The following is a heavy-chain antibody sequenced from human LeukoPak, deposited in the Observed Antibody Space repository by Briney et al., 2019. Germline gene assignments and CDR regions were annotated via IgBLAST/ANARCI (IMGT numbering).Heavy chain of an antibody. CDR1: GGSISSYY. V-gene: IGHV4-59*08. CDR3: ARHGGYSLGCNY. J-gene: IGHJ4*02. Sequence: PSETLSLTCTVSGGSISSYYWSWIRQPPGKGLEWIGYIYYSGSTNYNPSLRSRVTMSVDTSKNQFSLRLISVTAADTAVYYYARHGGYSLGCNYWGQGTLVTVSS. D-gene: IGHD5-18*01. CDR2: IYYSGST.